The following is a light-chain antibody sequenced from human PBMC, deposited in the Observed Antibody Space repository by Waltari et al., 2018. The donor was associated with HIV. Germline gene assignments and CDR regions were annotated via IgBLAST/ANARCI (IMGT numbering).Light chain of an antibody. J-gene: IGKJ1*01. Sequence: DIQMTQSPSSLSASVGDRVTITCRASQNISSYLSWFQQKQGKAPKLLIYAASSLQSGVPSRFSGSGSATDFTLTISSFQPEDFATYYGQQSYSTPQTFGQGTKVEIK. CDR2: AAS. V-gene: IGKV1-39*01. CDR1: QNISSY. CDR3: QQSYSTPQT.